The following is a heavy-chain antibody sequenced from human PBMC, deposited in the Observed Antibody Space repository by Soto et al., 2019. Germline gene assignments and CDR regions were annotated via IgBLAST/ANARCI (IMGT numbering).Heavy chain of an antibody. D-gene: IGHD3-3*01. Sequence: PGGSLRLSCAASGFTFDDYTMHWVRQAPGKGLEWVSLISWDGGSTYYADSVKGRFTISRDNSKNSLYLQMNSLRTEDTALYYCAKGVRFLEWLSWFDPWGQGTLVTVSS. CDR1: GFTFDDYT. J-gene: IGHJ5*02. V-gene: IGHV3-43*01. CDR3: AKGVRFLEWLSWFDP. CDR2: ISWDGGST.